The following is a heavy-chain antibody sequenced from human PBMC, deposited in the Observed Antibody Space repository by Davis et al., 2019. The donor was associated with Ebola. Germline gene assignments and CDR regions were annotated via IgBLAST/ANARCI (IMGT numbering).Heavy chain of an antibody. J-gene: IGHJ4*02. D-gene: IGHD3-3*01. CDR1: GGTFNSYA. CDR2: IIPILGIA. Sequence: AASVKVSCKASGGTFNSYAISWVRQAPGQGLEWMGRIIPILGIANYAQKFQGRVTITADKSTSTAYMELSSLRSEDTAVYYCASPRNDWRYYFDYWGQGTLVTVSS. CDR3: ASPRNDWRYYFDY. V-gene: IGHV1-69*04.